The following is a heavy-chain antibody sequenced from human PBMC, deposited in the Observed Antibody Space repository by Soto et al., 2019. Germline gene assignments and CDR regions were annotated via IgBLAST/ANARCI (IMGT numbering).Heavy chain of an antibody. Sequence: PGGSLRLSCSASEFIFRSFSIHWVRRAPGKGLEYVAAIGPDGGTWYADSVKGRFTISRDNFKSPLYLQMSSLRVEDTAVYYCVKDLHVTPGYWGQGTLVAVSS. CDR2: IGPDGGT. J-gene: IGHJ4*02. V-gene: IGHV3-64D*06. CDR1: EFIFRSFS. CDR3: VKDLHVTPGY.